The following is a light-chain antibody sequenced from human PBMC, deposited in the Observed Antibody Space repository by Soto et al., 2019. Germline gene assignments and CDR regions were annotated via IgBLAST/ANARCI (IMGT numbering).Light chain of an antibody. CDR3: QQYSSHST. V-gene: IGKV1-5*03. CDR1: QSTSSY. J-gene: IGKJ1*01. CDR2: QAS. Sequence: DIQMTQSPSTLPASVGDRVTITCRASQSTSSYLAWYQQKPGKAPKLLIYQASSLENGVPSRLSGGGSGTEFSITIRSLQPDDFATYYCQQYSSHSTFGQGTKVDIK.